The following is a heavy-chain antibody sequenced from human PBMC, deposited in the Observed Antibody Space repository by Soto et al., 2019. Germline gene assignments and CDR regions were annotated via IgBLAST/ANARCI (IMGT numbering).Heavy chain of an antibody. CDR1: GFTFSSYA. J-gene: IGHJ4*02. CDR3: AKGPHVDTAMVTPFDY. D-gene: IGHD5-18*01. Sequence: PGGSLRLSCAASGFTFSSYAMSWVRQAPGKGLEWVSAISGSGGSTYYADSVKGRFTISRDNSKNTLYLQMNSLRAEDTAVYYCAKGPHVDTAMVTPFDYWGQGTLVTVSS. CDR2: ISGSGGST. V-gene: IGHV3-23*01.